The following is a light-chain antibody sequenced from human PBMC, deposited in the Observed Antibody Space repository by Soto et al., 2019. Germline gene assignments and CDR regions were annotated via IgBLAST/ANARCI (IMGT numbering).Light chain of an antibody. J-gene: IGKJ4*01. CDR3: QQTKSYPPT. Sequence: DIQMTQSPSSVSASVGNRVTITCRASQGISSSLAWYQQQPGKAPKLLIYAASSLQSGVPSRFSGSGSGADFTLTISGLQPADFATDYCQQTKSYPPTFGGGTKVEIK. CDR2: AAS. CDR1: QGISSS. V-gene: IGKV1-12*01.